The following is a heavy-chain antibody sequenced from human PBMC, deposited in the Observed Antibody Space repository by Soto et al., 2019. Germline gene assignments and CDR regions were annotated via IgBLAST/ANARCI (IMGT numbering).Heavy chain of an antibody. Sequence: ASVKVSCKASGYTFTSYDINWVRQATGQGLEWMGWMNPNSGNTGYAQKFQGRVTMTRNTSISTAYMELSSLRSEDTAVYYCARGLGFVRFLGGPNFDANGAQGTGATFPS. J-gene: IGHJ4*02. CDR2: MNPNSGNT. V-gene: IGHV1-8*02. CDR1: GYTFTSYD. CDR3: ARGLGFVRFLGGPNFDAN. D-gene: IGHD3-16*01.